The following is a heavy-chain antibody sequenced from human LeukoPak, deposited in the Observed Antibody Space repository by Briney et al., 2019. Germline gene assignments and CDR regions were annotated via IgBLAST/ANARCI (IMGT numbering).Heavy chain of an antibody. V-gene: IGHV4-31*03. J-gene: IGHJ4*02. CDR2: IYYSGST. D-gene: IGHD5-24*01. CDR1: GGSISSGGYY. CDR3: ARGRGVRWLQSNYFDY. Sequence: NSSETLSLTCTVSGGSISSGGYYWSWIRQHPGKGLEWIGYIYYSGSTYYNPSLKSRVTISVDTSKNQFSLKLSSVTAADTAVYYCARGRGVRWLQSNYFDYWGQGTLVTVSS.